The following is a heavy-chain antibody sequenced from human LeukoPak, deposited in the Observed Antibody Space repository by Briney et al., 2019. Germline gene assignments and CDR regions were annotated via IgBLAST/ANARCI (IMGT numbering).Heavy chain of an antibody. J-gene: IGHJ4*02. D-gene: IGHD2-15*01. V-gene: IGHV3-21*01. CDR3: ARDRSSGGSCYSH. CDR2: ISSSSSYI. Sequence: GGSLRLSCAASGFTFSSYSMNWIRQAPGKGLEWVSSISSSSSYIYYADSMKGRFTISRDNAKNSLYLQMNSLRAEDTAVYYCARDRSSGGSCYSHWGQGTLVTVSS. CDR1: GFTFSSYS.